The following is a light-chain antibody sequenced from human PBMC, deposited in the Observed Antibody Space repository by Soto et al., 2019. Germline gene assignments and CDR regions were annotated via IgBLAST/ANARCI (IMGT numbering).Light chain of an antibody. CDR1: SSNIGSNI. CDR2: RNN. CDR3: AAWDDSLHGPV. Sequence: QSVLTQPPSASGTPGQRVTISCSGGSSNIGSNIVNWYQQIPGTAPKLLIYRNNQRPSGLPDRFSGSKSGTSASLAISGLQSEDEADYYCAAWDDSLHGPVFGGGTKVTVL. V-gene: IGLV1-44*01. J-gene: IGLJ3*02.